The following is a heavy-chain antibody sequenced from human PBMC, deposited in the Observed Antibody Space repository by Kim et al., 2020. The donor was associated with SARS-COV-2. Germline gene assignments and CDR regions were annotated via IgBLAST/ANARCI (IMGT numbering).Heavy chain of an antibody. D-gene: IGHD6-13*01. CDR2: IIPILGIA. J-gene: IGHJ6*02. Sequence: SVKVSCKASGGTFSSYAISWVRQAPGQGLEWMGRIIPILGIANYAQKFQGRVTITADKSTSTAYMELSSLRSEDTAVYYCARDRKGGIAAAGTLASHSYYYGMDVWGQGTTVTVSS. CDR3: ARDRKGGIAAAGTLASHSYYYGMDV. CDR1: GGTFSSYA. V-gene: IGHV1-69*04.